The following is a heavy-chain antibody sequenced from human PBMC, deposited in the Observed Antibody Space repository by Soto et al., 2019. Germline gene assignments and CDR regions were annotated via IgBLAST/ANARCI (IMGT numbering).Heavy chain of an antibody. Sequence: ASVKVSCKASGYTFTSYGISWVRQAPGQGLEWMGWISAYNGNTNYAQKLQGRVTMTTDTSTSTAYMELRSLRSDDTAVYYCARTPNYYDSSGYDDYWGQGTLVTVSS. CDR2: ISAYNGNT. J-gene: IGHJ4*02. CDR1: GYTFTSYG. CDR3: ARTPNYYDSSGYDDY. D-gene: IGHD3-22*01. V-gene: IGHV1-18*04.